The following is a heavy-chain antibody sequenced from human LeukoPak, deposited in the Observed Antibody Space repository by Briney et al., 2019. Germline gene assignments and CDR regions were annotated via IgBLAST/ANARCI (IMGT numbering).Heavy chain of an antibody. D-gene: IGHD6-19*01. J-gene: IGHJ4*02. CDR2: INTDGTVT. Sequence: GGSLRLSCAASGFTFSKYWMLWIRQAPGKGLDSVSRINTDGTVTTYADSVKGRFTVSRDNADNTMFLQMNSVRDEDTAVYYCATKQWLAPPPDSWGQGTPVTVSS. CDR1: GFTFSKYW. V-gene: IGHV3-74*01. CDR3: ATKQWLAPPPDS.